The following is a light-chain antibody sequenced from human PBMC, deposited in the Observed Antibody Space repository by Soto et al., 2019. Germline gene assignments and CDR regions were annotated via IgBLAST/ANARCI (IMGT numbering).Light chain of an antibody. J-gene: IGKJ2*01. CDR1: RSITTW. Sequence: DIQMTQSPSTLSAFVGDRVTITCRASRSITTWLAWYQQKPGKAPNLLISKASNLESGVPSRFSGTGSGTEFTLTISSLQPDDFATYYCQHYNHFPYTFGQGTKLEIK. V-gene: IGKV1-5*03. CDR3: QHYNHFPYT. CDR2: KAS.